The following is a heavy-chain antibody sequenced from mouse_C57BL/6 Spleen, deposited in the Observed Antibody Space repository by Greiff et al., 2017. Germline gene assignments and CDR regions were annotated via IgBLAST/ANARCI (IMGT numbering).Heavy chain of an antibody. CDR3: ARYDYDGWYFDV. D-gene: IGHD2-4*01. CDR1: G. V-gene: IGHV5-17*01. CDR2: ISSGSSTI. Sequence: EVKLMESGGGLVKPGGSLKLSCAASGMHWVRQAPEKGLEWVAYISSGSSTIYYADTVKGRFTISRDNAKNTLFLQMTSLRSEDTAMYYCARYDYDGWYFDVWGTGTTVTVSS. J-gene: IGHJ1*03.